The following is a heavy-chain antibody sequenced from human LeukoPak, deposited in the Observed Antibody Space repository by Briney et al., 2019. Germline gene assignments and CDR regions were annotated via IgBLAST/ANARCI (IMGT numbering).Heavy chain of an antibody. V-gene: IGHV4-39*01. D-gene: IGHD3-22*01. CDR2: FYYSGST. CDR1: GGSIIRSSYF. Sequence: SETLPLTCTVTGGSIIRSSYFWGWIREPPGKGLEWIGSFYYSGSTSYNPSLKSPVTISVDTSKNQFSMGLTSVAAADTGVYYCARHYYYDSSGFYYYFDYWGQGNLVTVSS. J-gene: IGHJ4*02. CDR3: ARHYYYDSSGFYYYFDY.